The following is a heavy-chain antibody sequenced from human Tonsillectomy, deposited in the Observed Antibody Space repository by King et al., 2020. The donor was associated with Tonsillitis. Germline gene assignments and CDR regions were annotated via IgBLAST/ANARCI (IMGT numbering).Heavy chain of an antibody. Sequence: VQLVESGGGLVQPGGSLRLSCAASGFTFSTYAMSWVRQAPGKGLDWVSVISGSGGSTYYADSVKGRFTISRANSKNTLYLQMNGLRAEDTAIYYCAKSDTAMVDYYYGMDVWGQGTTVTVSS. D-gene: IGHD5-18*01. CDR2: ISGSGGST. CDR1: GFTFSTYA. CDR3: AKSDTAMVDYYYGMDV. J-gene: IGHJ6*02. V-gene: IGHV3-23*04.